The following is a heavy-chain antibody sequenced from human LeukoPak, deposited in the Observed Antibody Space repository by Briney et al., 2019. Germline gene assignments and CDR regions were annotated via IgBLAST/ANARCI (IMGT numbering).Heavy chain of an antibody. CDR3: ATAPHWTVTTGY. J-gene: IGHJ4*02. CDR2: FDPEDGET. Sequence: ASVKVSCKVSGYTLTELSMHWVRQAPGKGLEWMGGFDPEDGETIYAQKFQGRVTMTEDTSTDTAYMELSSLRSEDTAVYYCATAPHWTVTTGYWGQGTLVTVSS. D-gene: IGHD4-17*01. V-gene: IGHV1-24*01. CDR1: GYTLTELS.